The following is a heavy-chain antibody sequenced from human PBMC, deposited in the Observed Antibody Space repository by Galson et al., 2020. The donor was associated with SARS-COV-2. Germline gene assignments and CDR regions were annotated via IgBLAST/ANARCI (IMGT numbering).Heavy chain of an antibody. D-gene: IGHD6-19*01. V-gene: IGHV3-74*01. CDR2: INSDGSST. Sequence: TGGSLRLSCAASGFTFSSCLMHWVRQAPGKGRVWVSRINSDGSSTSYADSVKGRFTIYRDNAKNTLYLQMNSLRAEDTAVYYCARVGTRSGWKYYFDYWGQGTLVTVSS. CDR1: GFTFSSCL. J-gene: IGHJ4*02. CDR3: ARVGTRSGWKYYFDY.